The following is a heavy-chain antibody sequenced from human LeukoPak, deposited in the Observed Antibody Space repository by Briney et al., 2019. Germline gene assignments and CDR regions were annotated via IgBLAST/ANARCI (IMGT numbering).Heavy chain of an antibody. CDR1: GFTFSCYA. CDR3: ARDNGGYYYYYYGMDV. CDR2: ISYDGSRK. V-gene: IGHV3-30*04. Sequence: GGSLRLSCAASGFTFSCYAVHWVRQAPGKGLEWVTMISYDGSRKSYADSVKGRFTISRDNAQNTLYLQMNSLRAEDTAVYYCARDNGGYYYYYYGMDVWGQGTTVTVSS. J-gene: IGHJ6*02. D-gene: IGHD3-10*01.